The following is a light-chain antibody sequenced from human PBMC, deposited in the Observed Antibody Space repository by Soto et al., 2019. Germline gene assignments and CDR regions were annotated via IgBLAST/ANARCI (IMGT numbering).Light chain of an antibody. CDR1: SSNIAPNT. CDR2: ATD. Sequence: QSVLTQPPSASGTPGQRVTISCSGSSSNIAPNTVNWYQHLPGAAPQLLLFATDRRPSGVPDRFSGSRSGTSASLAISGLQSEDEADYYCAAWDDSLNGYVFGTGTKLTVL. V-gene: IGLV1-44*01. J-gene: IGLJ1*01. CDR3: AAWDDSLNGYV.